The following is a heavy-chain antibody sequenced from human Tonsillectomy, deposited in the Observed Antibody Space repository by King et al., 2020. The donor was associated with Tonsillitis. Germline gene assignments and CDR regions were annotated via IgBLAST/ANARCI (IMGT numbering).Heavy chain of an antibody. CDR3: ARRGLEVGGTTRFHFDN. CDR2: IYPGDSDT. CDR1: GYSFTSYW. D-gene: IGHD1-26*01. V-gene: IGHV5-51*03. Sequence: QLVQSGAEVKKPGGSLKISCKGSGYSFTSYWIGWVRQMPGKGLEWMGIIYPGDSDTRYSPSFQGQGTISAEKSISTAYLQWSSLKASDTAMYYCARRGLEVGGTTRFHFDNWGQGTLVTVSS. J-gene: IGHJ4*02.